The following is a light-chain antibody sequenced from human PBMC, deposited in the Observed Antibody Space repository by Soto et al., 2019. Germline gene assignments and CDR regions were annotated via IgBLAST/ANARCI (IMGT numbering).Light chain of an antibody. J-gene: IGLJ1*01. Sequence: QSPLTPPASLSGSPGQSITITCTGTSSDIGAYDYVSWFQQHPGKAPKLMISEVNNRPSGVSNRFSGSKSGNTAYLTISGLQVEDEVQYFLFSFTIASTHVFGTATTVTVL. CDR2: EVN. V-gene: IGLV2-14*01. CDR3: FSFTIASTHV. CDR1: SSDIGAYDY.